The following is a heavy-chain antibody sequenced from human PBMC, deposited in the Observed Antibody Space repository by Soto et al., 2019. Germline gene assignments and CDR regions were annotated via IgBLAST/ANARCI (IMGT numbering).Heavy chain of an antibody. Sequence: PGGSLRLSCAASGFTFSSYSMNWVRQAPGKGLEWVSYISSSSSTIYYADSVKGRFTISRDNAKNSLYLQMNSLRDEDTAVYYCVLVRYDSSAQYGDYYYYYGMDVWGQGTTVTVSS. CDR2: ISSSSSTI. D-gene: IGHD3-22*01. CDR3: VLVRYDSSAQYGDYYYYYGMDV. V-gene: IGHV3-48*02. CDR1: GFTFSSYS. J-gene: IGHJ6*02.